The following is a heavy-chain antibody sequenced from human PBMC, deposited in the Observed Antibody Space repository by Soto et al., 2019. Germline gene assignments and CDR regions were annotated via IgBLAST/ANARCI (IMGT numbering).Heavy chain of an antibody. CDR3: ARQICYYGSASYYYYYGMDV. J-gene: IGHJ6*02. V-gene: IGHV1-69*01. D-gene: IGHD3-10*01. Sequence: QVQLVQSGAEVKKPGSSVKVSCKASGGTFSSYAISWVRQAPGQGLEWMGGIIPIFGTANYAQKFQGRVTITADESTSTAYMELSSLRSEDTAVYYCARQICYYGSASYYYYYGMDVWGQGTTVTVSS. CDR2: IIPIFGTA. CDR1: GGTFSSYA.